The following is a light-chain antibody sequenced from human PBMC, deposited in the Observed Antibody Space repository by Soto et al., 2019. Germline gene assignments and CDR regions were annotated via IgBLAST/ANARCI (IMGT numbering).Light chain of an antibody. CDR3: QQYTNYPWT. CDR1: QSISSW. CDR2: DVS. V-gene: IGKV1-5*01. Sequence: DIQMTQSPPTLSAXVGDRVTITCRASQSISSWLAWYQQRPGKAPNLLIYDVSSLESGVPSRFSGSGSGTEFTLTISSLQPDDFATYYCQQYTNYPWTFGQGTKV. J-gene: IGKJ1*01.